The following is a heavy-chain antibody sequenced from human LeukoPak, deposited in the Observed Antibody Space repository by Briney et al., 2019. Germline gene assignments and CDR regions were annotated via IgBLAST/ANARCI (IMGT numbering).Heavy chain of an antibody. CDR2: IYYSGST. J-gene: IGHJ4*02. CDR3: ARGSGYYRPRGVDY. Sequence: PSGTLSLTCAVSGDSVSTTNWWTWVRQTPGKGLEWIGNIYYSGSTYYNPSLKSRVTISVDTSKNQFSLKLSSVTAADTAVYYCARGSGYYRPRGVDYWGQGTLVTVSS. V-gene: IGHV4-4*02. CDR1: GDSVSTTNW. D-gene: IGHD3-22*01.